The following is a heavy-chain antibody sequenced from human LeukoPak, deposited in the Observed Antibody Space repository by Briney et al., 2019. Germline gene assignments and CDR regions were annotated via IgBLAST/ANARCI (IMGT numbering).Heavy chain of an antibody. CDR2: ISWNSGSI. CDR3: AKDMSRQQLVLFDY. J-gene: IGHJ4*02. CDR1: GFTFDDYA. Sequence: GGSLRLSCAASGFTFDDYAMHWVRQAPGKGLEWVSGISWNSGSIGYADSVKGRFTISRDNAKNSLYPQMNSLRAEDTALYYCAKDMSRQQLVLFDYWGQGTLVTVSS. D-gene: IGHD6-13*01. V-gene: IGHV3-9*01.